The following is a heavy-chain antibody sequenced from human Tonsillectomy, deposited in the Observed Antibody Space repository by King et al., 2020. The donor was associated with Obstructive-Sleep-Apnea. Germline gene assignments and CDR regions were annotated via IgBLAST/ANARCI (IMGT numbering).Heavy chain of an antibody. V-gene: IGHV4-59*01. CDR1: GGSISSYY. J-gene: IGHJ5*02. D-gene: IGHD3-10*01. CDR2: IYYSGST. Sequence: QLQESGPGLVKPSETLSLTCSVSGGSISSYYWTWIRQPPGKGLEWIGYIYYSGSTKYNPSLKSRVTMSVDTSKNEFSLKLSSVTAADTAVYYCARDLTYYYRSGFDPWGQGTLVTVSS. CDR3: ARDLTYYYRSGFDP.